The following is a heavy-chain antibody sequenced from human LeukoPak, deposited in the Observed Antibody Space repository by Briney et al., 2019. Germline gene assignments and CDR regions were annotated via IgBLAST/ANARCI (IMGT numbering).Heavy chain of an antibody. CDR2: IKQDGSEK. Sequence: GGSLRLSCAASGFTFSSYWMNWVRQAPGKGLEWVANIKQDGSEKYYVDSVKGRFTISRDNAKNSLYLQMNSLRAEDTAVCYCARDTGGRQPREVGAFDIWGQGTMVTVSS. CDR3: ARDTGGRQPREVGAFDI. V-gene: IGHV3-7*01. CDR1: GFTFSSYW. J-gene: IGHJ3*02. D-gene: IGHD3-16*01.